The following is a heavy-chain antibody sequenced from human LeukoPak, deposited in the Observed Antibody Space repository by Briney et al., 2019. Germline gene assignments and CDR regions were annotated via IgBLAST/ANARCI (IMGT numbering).Heavy chain of an antibody. D-gene: IGHD4-23*01. CDR3: ASSVVRPTFDY. CDR2: INTNTGNP. Sequence: ASVKVSCKASGYTFTSYAMNWVRQAPGQGLEWMGWINTNTGNPTYAQGFTGRFVFSLDTSVTTAYLQISSLKAEDTAVYYCASSVVRPTFDYWGQGTLVTVSS. J-gene: IGHJ4*02. V-gene: IGHV7-4-1*02. CDR1: GYTFTSYA.